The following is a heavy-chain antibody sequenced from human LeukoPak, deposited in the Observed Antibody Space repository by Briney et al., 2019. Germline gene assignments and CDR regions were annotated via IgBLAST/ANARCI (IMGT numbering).Heavy chain of an antibody. Sequence: SETLSLTCTVSGGSISSYYWSWIRQPPGKGLEWIGYIYYSGSTNYNPSLKSRVTISVDTSKNQFSLKLSSVTAADTAVYYCARGVVVAATLYYYYYMDVRGKGTTVTVSS. CDR3: ARGVVVAATLYYYYYMDV. CDR1: GGSISSYY. J-gene: IGHJ6*03. V-gene: IGHV4-59*01. CDR2: IYYSGST. D-gene: IGHD2-15*01.